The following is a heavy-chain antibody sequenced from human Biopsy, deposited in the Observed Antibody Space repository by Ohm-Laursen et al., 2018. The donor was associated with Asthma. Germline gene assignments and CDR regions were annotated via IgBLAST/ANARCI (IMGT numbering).Heavy chain of an antibody. CDR2: ISYDGFNK. V-gene: IGHV3-30*03. Sequence: SLRLSCAASGFTFSTYGMHWVRQAPGKGLEWVAVISYDGFNKDYGDSVKGRFTISRDNSKNTLYLQMNSLTPDDTAVYFCARDPLGISGTIYWCDWWGQGTLVTVSS. CDR1: GFTFSTYG. D-gene: IGHD1-7*01. J-gene: IGHJ4*02. CDR3: ARDPLGISGTIYWCDW.